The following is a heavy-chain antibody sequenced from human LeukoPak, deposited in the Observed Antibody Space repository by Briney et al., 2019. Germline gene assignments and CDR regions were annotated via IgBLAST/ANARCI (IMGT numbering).Heavy chain of an antibody. CDR3: ARDRPAQSYYDSSGYYSFYY. V-gene: IGHV1-69*13. Sequence: SVKVSCKASGGTFSSYAISWVRQAPGQGLEWMGGIIPIFGTANYAQKFQGRVTITADESTSTAYIELSSLRSEDTAVYYCARDRPAQSYYDSSGYYSFYYWGQGTLVTVSS. D-gene: IGHD3-22*01. CDR2: IIPIFGTA. J-gene: IGHJ4*02. CDR1: GGTFSSYA.